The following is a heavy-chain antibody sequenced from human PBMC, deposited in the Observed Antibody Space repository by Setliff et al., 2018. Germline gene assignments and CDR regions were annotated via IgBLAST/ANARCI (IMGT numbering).Heavy chain of an antibody. CDR3: VGAGTCPY. V-gene: IGHV3-7*01. J-gene: IGHJ4*02. CDR1: GFTYNNDW. CDR2: INPDGSEK. D-gene: IGHD4-17*01. Sequence: PGGSLRLSCGASGFTYNNDWVSWVRQAPGKGLEWLASINPDGSEKYYVDSVKGRFTISRDNAKNSLSLQMNSLRTEDTAVYYCVGAGTCPYWGQGTLVTVSS.